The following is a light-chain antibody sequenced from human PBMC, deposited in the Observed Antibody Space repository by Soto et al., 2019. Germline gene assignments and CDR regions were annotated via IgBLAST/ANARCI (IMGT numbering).Light chain of an antibody. CDR3: QQYGSSPRA. Sequence: EIVLTQSPGTLSLSPGERATLSCRASQSVSNNYLAWYQQKPGQAPRLLIYDASNRATGIPDRFSGSGSGKDFTLTISRLEPEDSAVYYCQQYGSSPRAFGQGTKVEIK. CDR2: DAS. V-gene: IGKV3-20*01. CDR1: QSVSNNY. J-gene: IGKJ1*01.